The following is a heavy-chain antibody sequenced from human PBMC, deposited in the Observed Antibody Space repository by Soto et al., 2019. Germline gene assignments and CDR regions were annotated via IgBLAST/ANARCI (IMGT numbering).Heavy chain of an antibody. V-gene: IGHV3-23*01. CDR2: ISGSGGST. J-gene: IGHJ4*02. CDR1: GFTFSSYA. D-gene: IGHD3-10*01. CDR3: AKVHGPGSYNNFTDY. Sequence: GGSLRLSCAASGFTFSSYAMSWVRQAPGKGLEWVSLISGSGGSTYYADSVKGRFTISRVNSKNTLYLQMNSLRAEDTAVYYCAKVHGPGSYNNFTDYWGQGTLVTVSS.